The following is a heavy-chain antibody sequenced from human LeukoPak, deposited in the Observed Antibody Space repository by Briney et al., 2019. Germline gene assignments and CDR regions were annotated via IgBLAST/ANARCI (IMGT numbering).Heavy chain of an antibody. CDR3: TRPYSSSWLAFDY. D-gene: IGHD6-13*01. CDR2: IRSKAYGGTT. CDR1: GFTFGDYA. Sequence: PGRSLRLSCTASGFTFGDYAMSWFRQAPGKGLEGVGFIRSKAYGGTTEYAASVKGRFTISRDDSKSIAYLQMNSLKTEDTAVYYCTRPYSSSWLAFDYWGQGTLVTVSS. J-gene: IGHJ4*02. V-gene: IGHV3-49*03.